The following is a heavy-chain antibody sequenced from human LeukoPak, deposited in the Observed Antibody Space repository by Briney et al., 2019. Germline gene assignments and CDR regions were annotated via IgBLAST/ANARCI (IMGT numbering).Heavy chain of an antibody. J-gene: IGHJ3*02. CDR2: ISAYNCNT. V-gene: IGHV1-18*01. CDR3: AKDPMTLYGGYSRDAFDI. CDR1: GYSFTSSG. Sequence: ASVKVSCKASGYSFTSSGISWVRQAPGQGLEWMGWISAYNCNTNYAQKVQGRVTMTTDTSTSTAYMELRSLRYDDTAVYYCAKDPMTLYGGYSRDAFDIWGQGTMVTVSS. D-gene: IGHD5-12*01.